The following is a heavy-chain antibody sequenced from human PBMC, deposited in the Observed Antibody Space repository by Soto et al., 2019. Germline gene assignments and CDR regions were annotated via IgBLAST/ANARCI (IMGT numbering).Heavy chain of an antibody. V-gene: IGHV1-69*13. CDR1: GGTFSSYA. CDR2: IIPIFGTA. Sequence: ASVKVSCKASGGTFSSYAISWVRQAPGQGLEWMGGIIPIFGTANYAQKFQGRVTITADESTSTAYMELSSLRSEDTAVYYCARDYPKGYSYGPYYGMDVWGQGTTVTVSS. J-gene: IGHJ6*02. D-gene: IGHD5-18*01. CDR3: ARDYPKGYSYGPYYGMDV.